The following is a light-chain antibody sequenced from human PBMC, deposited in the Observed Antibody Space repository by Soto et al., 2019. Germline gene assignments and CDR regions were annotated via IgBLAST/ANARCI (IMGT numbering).Light chain of an antibody. V-gene: IGKV3-20*01. CDR3: QQYGSSYPWT. CDR1: QSVSSNY. Sequence: VWTQYPGTLSLSPGERATLSCRASQSVSSNYLARYQQKPGQAPRLLIYGASSRATGIPDRFSGSGSGTDFTLTIRRLEPEDFAVYYCQQYGSSYPWTFGQGTKVDIK. J-gene: IGKJ1*01. CDR2: GAS.